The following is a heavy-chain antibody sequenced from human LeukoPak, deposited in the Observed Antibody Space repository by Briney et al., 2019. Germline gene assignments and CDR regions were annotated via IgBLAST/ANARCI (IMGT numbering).Heavy chain of an antibody. J-gene: IGHJ3*02. CDR3: ARELRDAFDI. V-gene: IGHV3-11*05. CDR2: ISSSSRYT. Sequence: GGSLRLSCAASGLSFSDYYMSWIRQAPGKGLEWVSYISSSSRYTNYADSVKGRFTVSRDNAKKSLYLRMNSLRAEDTAVYYCARELRDAFDIWGQGTMVTVSS. CDR1: GLSFSDYY.